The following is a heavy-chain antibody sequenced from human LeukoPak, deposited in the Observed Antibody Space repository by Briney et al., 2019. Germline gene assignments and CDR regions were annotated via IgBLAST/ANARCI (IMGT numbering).Heavy chain of an antibody. CDR2: IKQDGSEK. CDR3: ARDRCSSTSCYTPDAFDI. CDR1: GGSISSYY. V-gene: IGHV3-7*01. D-gene: IGHD2-2*02. J-gene: IGHJ3*02. Sequence: ETLSLTCTVSGGSISSYYWSWIRQPPGKGLEWVANIKQDGSEKYYVDSVKGRFTISRDNAKNSLYLQMNSLRAEDTAVYYCARDRCSSTSCYTPDAFDIWGQGTMVTVSS.